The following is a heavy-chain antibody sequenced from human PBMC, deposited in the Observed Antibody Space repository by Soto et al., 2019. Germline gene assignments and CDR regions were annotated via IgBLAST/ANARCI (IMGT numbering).Heavy chain of an antibody. D-gene: IGHD3-22*01. CDR2: ISGSGGST. Sequence: XGSLRLACASSEFTFSSYAMSWVRQSPGKGLEWVSAISGSGGSTYYADSVKGRFTISRDNSKNTLYLQMNSLRAEDTAVYYFAKWRYYDSSRPQAATDFWGQGTMVTVS. CDR1: EFTFSSYA. J-gene: IGHJ3*01. V-gene: IGHV3-23*01. CDR3: AKWRYYDSSRPQAATDF.